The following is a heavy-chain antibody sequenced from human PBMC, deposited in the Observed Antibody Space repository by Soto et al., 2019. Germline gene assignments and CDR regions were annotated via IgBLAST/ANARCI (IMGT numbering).Heavy chain of an antibody. CDR1: GGTFSMYA. D-gene: IGHD6-6*01. J-gene: IGHJ5*02. Sequence: SVKVSCKASGGTFSMYAISGVGQSRLQGREGMGGIIPIFGTANYAQKFQGRVTITADESTSTAYMELSSLRSEDTAVYYCAREASIPGSFDPWGQGTLVTVSS. CDR3: AREASIPGSFDP. V-gene: IGHV1-69*13. CDR2: IIPIFGTA.